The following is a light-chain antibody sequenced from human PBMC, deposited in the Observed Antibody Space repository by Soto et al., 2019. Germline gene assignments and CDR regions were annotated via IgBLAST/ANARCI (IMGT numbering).Light chain of an antibody. CDR1: RSDVGSYNL. CDR2: EDS. J-gene: IGLJ1*01. CDR3: CSYAGSSAFFV. Sequence: QSVLTQPASVSGSPGQSITLSCTGTRSDVGSYNLVSWYQQSPGKAPKLIIYEDSKRPSGVSNRFSGSKSANTASLTISGLQAVDEADYYCCSYAGSSAFFVFGLGTKVT. V-gene: IGLV2-23*01.